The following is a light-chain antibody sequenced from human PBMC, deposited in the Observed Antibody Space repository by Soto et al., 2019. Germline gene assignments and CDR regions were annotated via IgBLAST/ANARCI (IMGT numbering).Light chain of an antibody. Sequence: DIQMTQSPSSLSASVGDDVTITCRASQDISNYLAWYQQKPGKVPKVLIYATSTLQSGVPSRFTGSGSGTDFTLAISSLQPDAVATYYCQNYNSVPLTFGGGTKVEIK. CDR2: ATS. CDR1: QDISNY. V-gene: IGKV1-27*01. J-gene: IGKJ4*01. CDR3: QNYNSVPLT.